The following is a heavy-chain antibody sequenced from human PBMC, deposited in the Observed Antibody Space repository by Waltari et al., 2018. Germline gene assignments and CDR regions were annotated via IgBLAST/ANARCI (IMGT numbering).Heavy chain of an antibody. Sequence: EVQLLESGGGLVQPGGSLRLSCAASGFTFSSYAMRWVRQAPGKGLEWVSAISGSGGSTYYADSVKGRFTISRDNSKNTLYLQMNSLRAEDTAVYYCAKDRIRIPDHFDYWGQGTLVTVSS. CDR1: GFTFSSYA. CDR3: AKDRIRIPDHFDY. V-gene: IGHV3-23*01. D-gene: IGHD2-15*01. J-gene: IGHJ4*02. CDR2: ISGSGGST.